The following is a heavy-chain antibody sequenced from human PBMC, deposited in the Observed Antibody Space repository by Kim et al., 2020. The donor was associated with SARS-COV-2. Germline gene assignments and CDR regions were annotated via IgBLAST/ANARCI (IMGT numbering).Heavy chain of an antibody. CDR1: GGSISSYY. Sequence: SETLSLTCTVSGGSISSYYWSWIRQPPGKGLEYIGYIYYSGSTNYNPSLKSRVTISVDTSKNQFSLKLSSVTAADTAVYYCARLAGADFDFWGQGTLVTV. V-gene: IGHV4-59*08. J-gene: IGHJ4*02. CDR3: ARLAGADFDF. CDR2: IYYSGST.